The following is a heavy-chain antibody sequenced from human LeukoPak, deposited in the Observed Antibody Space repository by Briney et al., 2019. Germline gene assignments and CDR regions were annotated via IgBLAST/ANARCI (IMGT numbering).Heavy chain of an antibody. Sequence: GESLKISCKGSGYSFTSYWIGWVRQMPGKGLEWMGIIYPGDFDTRYSPSFQGQVTISADKSISTAYLQWSSLKASDTAMYYCARLPTYYYDSSGYALDYWGQGTLVTVSS. CDR3: ARLPTYYYDSSGYALDY. CDR1: GYSFTSYW. V-gene: IGHV5-51*01. D-gene: IGHD3-22*01. CDR2: IYPGDFDT. J-gene: IGHJ4*02.